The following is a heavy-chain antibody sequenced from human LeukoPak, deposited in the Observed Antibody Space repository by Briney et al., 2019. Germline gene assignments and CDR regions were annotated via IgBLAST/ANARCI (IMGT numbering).Heavy chain of an antibody. CDR3: ARGCGTNGSYYYYYYYYMDV. Sequence: GRTLRLSCAASGFTFRSYSMNWVRQAPGKGLEWGSSISSSSSYIYYAESVKGRFTISRDNAKNSLYLQMNSLRAEDTAVYYCARGCGTNGSYYYYYYYYMDVWGKGTTVTVSS. CDR1: GFTFRSYS. CDR2: ISSSSSYI. V-gene: IGHV3-21*01. J-gene: IGHJ6*03. D-gene: IGHD1-26*01.